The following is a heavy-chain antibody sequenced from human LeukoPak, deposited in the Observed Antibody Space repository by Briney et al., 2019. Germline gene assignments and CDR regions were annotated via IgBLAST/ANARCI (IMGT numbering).Heavy chain of an antibody. CDR2: ISSSGSTI. V-gene: IGHV3-11*01. Sequence: KPGGSLRLSCAASGFTFGDYYMSWIRQAPGKGLEWVSYISSSGSTIYYAYSVKGRFTISRDNAKNSLYLQMNSLRAEDTAVYYCARDPTNTSGRYAHSDYWGQGTLVTVSS. CDR1: GFTFGDYY. D-gene: IGHD6-19*01. CDR3: ARDPTNTSGRYAHSDY. J-gene: IGHJ4*02.